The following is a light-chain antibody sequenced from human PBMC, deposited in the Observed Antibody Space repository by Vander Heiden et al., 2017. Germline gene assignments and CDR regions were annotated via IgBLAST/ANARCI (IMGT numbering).Light chain of an antibody. CDR3: QQTYTTPFT. J-gene: IGKJ3*01. V-gene: IGKV1-39*01. Sequence: IQMTQSPASLSASIRDGVTITCRASQTISRYLNWYQQKPGKAPKLLIYAASNLESGVPSRFSGSGSGTEFTLTIRSLQPEDFATYYCQQTYTTPFTFGPGTKV. CDR1: QTISRY. CDR2: AAS.